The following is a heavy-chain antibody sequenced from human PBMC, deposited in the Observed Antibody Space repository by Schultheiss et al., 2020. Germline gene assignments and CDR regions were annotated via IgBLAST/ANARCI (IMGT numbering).Heavy chain of an antibody. J-gene: IGHJ6*02. CDR3: TTGLLWFGEPTSMDV. D-gene: IGHD3-10*01. V-gene: IGHV3-30*03. CDR2: ISYDGSNK. Sequence: GESLKISCAASGFTFSSYGMHWVRQAPGKGLEWVAVISYDGSNKYYADSVKGRFTISRDDSKNTAYLQMNSLKTEDTAVYYCTTGLLWFGEPTSMDVWGQGTTVTGSS. CDR1: GFTFSSYG.